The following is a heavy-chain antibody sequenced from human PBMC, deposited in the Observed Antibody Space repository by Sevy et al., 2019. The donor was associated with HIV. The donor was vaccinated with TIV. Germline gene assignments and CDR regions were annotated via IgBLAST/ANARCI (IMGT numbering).Heavy chain of an antibody. J-gene: IGHJ4*02. CDR2: ISGSGGST. CDR3: AKDGIAAAGGRFDYFDY. Sequence: GGSLRLSCAASGFTFSSYAMSWVRQAPDKGLEWVSAISGSGGSTYYADSVKGRFTISRDNSKNTLYLQMNSLRAEDTAVYYCAKDGIAAAGGRFDYFDYWGQGTLVTVSS. CDR1: GFTFSSYA. D-gene: IGHD6-13*01. V-gene: IGHV3-23*01.